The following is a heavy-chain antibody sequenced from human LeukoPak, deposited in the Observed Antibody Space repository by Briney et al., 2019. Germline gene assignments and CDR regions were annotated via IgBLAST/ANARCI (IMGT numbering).Heavy chain of an antibody. CDR2: IYAGGST. CDR1: GFTVSSSY. CDR3: ARERYSDPTDDAFDI. V-gene: IGHV3-53*05. Sequence: GGSLRLSCAVSGFTVSSSYMTWVRQAPGKGLEWVSLIYAGGSTYYADSVKGRFTISRDNSKNTLYLQMGSLGAEDMAVYYCARERYSDPTDDAFDICGHGTMVTVSS. D-gene: IGHD4-17*01. J-gene: IGHJ3*02.